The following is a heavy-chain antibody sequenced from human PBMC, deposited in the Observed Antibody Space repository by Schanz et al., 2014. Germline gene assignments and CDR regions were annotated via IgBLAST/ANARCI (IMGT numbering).Heavy chain of an antibody. J-gene: IGHJ3*02. CDR1: GFTFSVYS. Sequence: EVQLVESGGGLVQPGGSLRLSCTASGFTFSVYSMHWVRQTPGKGLEHVSGITTSGSSTVYADSVKGRFTISRDTSKNTLYLRMGSLSTQDIAVYYCVRDFGGVAFDIWGQGTGVTVSS. V-gene: IGHV3-64*07. CDR2: ITTSGSST. CDR3: VRDFGGVAFDI. D-gene: IGHD3-16*01.